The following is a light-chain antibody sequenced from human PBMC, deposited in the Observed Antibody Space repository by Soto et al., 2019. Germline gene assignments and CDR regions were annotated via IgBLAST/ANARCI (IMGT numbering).Light chain of an antibody. J-gene: IGKJ2*01. V-gene: IGKV3-15*01. CDR1: QSVGSN. CDR2: GAS. Sequence: EIVMTQSPATLSVSPGERATLSCRASQSVGSNLVWFQQQPGHALRLLIYGASTRATGIPARFSGSWSGTEFTHTSSSLESEDFAVYYCQQYHLVYTFCQGTRLEIK. CDR3: QQYHLVYT.